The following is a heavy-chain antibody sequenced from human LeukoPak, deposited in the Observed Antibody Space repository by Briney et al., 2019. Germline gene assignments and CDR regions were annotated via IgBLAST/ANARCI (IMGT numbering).Heavy chain of an antibody. CDR3: ARSRSGQY. Sequence: GGSLRLSCSASGFTFSDYYMSWIRQAPGKGLERVSYMSSSGRVIYYADSVKGRFTISRDNAKNSLYLQMNNLRVEDTAMYYCARSRSGQYWGQGTLVTVSS. CDR1: GFTFSDYY. CDR2: MSSSGRVI. J-gene: IGHJ4*02. V-gene: IGHV3-11*01. D-gene: IGHD3-3*01.